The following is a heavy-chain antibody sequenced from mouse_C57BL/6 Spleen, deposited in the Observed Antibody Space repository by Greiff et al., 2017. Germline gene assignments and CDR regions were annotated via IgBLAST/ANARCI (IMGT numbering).Heavy chain of an antibody. Sequence: QVQLKQSGAELARPGASVKLSCKASGYTFTSYGISWVKQRTGQGLEWIGEIYPRSGNTYYNEKFKGKATLTADKSSSTAYMELRSLTSEDSAVYFCARRYYDYDEAMDYWGQGTSVTVSS. CDR1: GYTFTSYG. D-gene: IGHD2-4*01. J-gene: IGHJ4*01. CDR2: IYPRSGNT. V-gene: IGHV1-81*01. CDR3: ARRYYDYDEAMDY.